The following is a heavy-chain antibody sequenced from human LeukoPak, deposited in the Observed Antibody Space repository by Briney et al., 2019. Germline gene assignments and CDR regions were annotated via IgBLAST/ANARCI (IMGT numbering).Heavy chain of an antibody. CDR2: ISSSGTTI. D-gene: IGHD1-26*01. V-gene: IGHV3-48*01. CDR3: AKDGGTHFDH. J-gene: IGHJ4*02. CDR1: GFTVSSNS. Sequence: PGGSLRLSCTVSGFTVSSNSMSWVRQAPGKGLEWVSYISSSGTTISYAQSVKGRFTITRDNAQNSLTLHMNTLRADDTAVYYCAKDGGTHFDHWGQGTLVTVSS.